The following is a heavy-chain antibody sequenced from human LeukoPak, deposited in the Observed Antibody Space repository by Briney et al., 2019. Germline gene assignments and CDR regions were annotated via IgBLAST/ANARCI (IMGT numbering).Heavy chain of an antibody. CDR3: ARRGRYSSSSWGGFDY. V-gene: IGHV4-34*01. CDR2: INHSGST. J-gene: IGHJ4*02. Sequence: PSETLSLTCAVYGGSFSGYYWSWIRQPPGKGLEWIGEINHSGSTNYNPSLKSRVTISVDTSKNQFSLKLSSVTAPDTAVHYCARRGRYSSSSWGGFDYWGQGTLVTVSS. D-gene: IGHD6-6*01. CDR1: GGSFSGYY.